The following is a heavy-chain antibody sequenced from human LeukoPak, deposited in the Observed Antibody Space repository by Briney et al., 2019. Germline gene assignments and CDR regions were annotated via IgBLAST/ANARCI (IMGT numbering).Heavy chain of an antibody. CDR1: GGSISSNY. D-gene: IGHD3-10*01. CDR2: IYYSGST. Sequence: SETLSLTCTVSGGSISSNYWGWIRQPPGKGLEWIGYIYYSGSTNYNPSLKSRVTISVDTSKDQFSLKLSSVTAADTAVYYCAREAYYGSGSYYFDYWGQGTLVTVSS. V-gene: IGHV4-59*01. J-gene: IGHJ4*02. CDR3: AREAYYGSGSYYFDY.